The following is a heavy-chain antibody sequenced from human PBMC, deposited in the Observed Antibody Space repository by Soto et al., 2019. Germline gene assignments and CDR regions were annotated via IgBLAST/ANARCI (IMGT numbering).Heavy chain of an antibody. V-gene: IGHV3-30-3*01. J-gene: IGHJ4*02. Sequence: QVQLVESGGGVVQPGRSLRLSCAASGFTFSSYAMQWVRQAPGKGLEWVAVISYDGGNKYYADSVKGRFTISRDNSKNTLYLQINSLRAEDTAVYYCARPDYGSGSYPDYWGQGTLVTVSS. CDR1: GFTFSSYA. CDR3: ARPDYGSGSYPDY. CDR2: ISYDGGNK. D-gene: IGHD3-10*01.